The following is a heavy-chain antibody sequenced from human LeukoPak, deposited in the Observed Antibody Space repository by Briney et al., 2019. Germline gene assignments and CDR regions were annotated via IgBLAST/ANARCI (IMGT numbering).Heavy chain of an antibody. V-gene: IGHV1-8*01. Sequence: GSVRVSCEASGYTFTSYDINWVRQATGQGLVWMGWMNPNSGNTGYAQKFQGRVTMNRNTSISTAYMELSSLRSEDTAVYYCAREGSGWNEEQNWGQGTLVTVSS. CDR1: GYTFTSYD. J-gene: IGHJ4*02. D-gene: IGHD6-19*01. CDR2: MNPNSGNT. CDR3: AREGSGWNEEQN.